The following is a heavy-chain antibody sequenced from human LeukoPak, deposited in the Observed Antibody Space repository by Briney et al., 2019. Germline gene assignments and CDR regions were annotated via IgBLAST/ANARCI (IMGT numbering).Heavy chain of an antibody. D-gene: IGHD2/OR15-2a*01. CDR3: ARLSQSYMDV. J-gene: IGHJ6*03. Sequence: SETLSLTCTVSGGSISSYYWSWIRQPPAKGLEWIGYIYYSGSTNYNPSLKSRVTISVDTSKNQFSLKLSSVTAADTAVYYCARLSQSYMDVWGKGTTVTVSS. V-gene: IGHV4-59*12. CDR2: IYYSGST. CDR1: GGSISSYY.